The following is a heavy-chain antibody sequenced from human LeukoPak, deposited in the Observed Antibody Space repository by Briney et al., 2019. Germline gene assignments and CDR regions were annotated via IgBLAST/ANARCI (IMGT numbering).Heavy chain of an antibody. CDR3: ARDRSLLTMVWFDF. V-gene: IGHV1-2*02. J-gene: IGHJ4*02. CDR2: INPNGGDT. Sequence: GASVKVSCKASGYTFTDHYMHWVRQAPGQGLEWMGWINPNGGDTRSAQNFQDRVTMTRDMSTRTFYMGLSNLRSDDTAVYFCARDRSLLTMVWFDFWGQGTLVTVSS. D-gene: IGHD3-10*01. CDR1: GYTFTDHY.